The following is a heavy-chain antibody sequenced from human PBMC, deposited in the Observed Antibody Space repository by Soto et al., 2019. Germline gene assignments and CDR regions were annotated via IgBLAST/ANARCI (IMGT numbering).Heavy chain of an antibody. J-gene: IGHJ5*02. D-gene: IGHD2-2*01. Sequence: QVQRVQSGNAVKKPGSSVMVSCKASGGTFSSYTISWVRQAPGQVLEWKGRIIPILGIANYAQKFPGRVTITADKSTSAAYMELSSLRSEDTAVYYCARDGGGVTAATRLPGWFDPWGQGTLVTVSS. V-gene: IGHV1-69*08. CDR2: IIPILGIA. CDR3: ARDGGGVTAATRLPGWFDP. CDR1: GGTFSSYT.